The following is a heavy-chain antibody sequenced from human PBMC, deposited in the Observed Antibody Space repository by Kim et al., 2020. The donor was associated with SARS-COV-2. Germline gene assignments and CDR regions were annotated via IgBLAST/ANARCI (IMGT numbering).Heavy chain of an antibody. V-gene: IGHV3-30*18. Sequence: GGSLRLSCAASGFTFSSYGMHWVRQAPGKGLEWVAVISYDGSNKYYADSVKGRFTISRDNSKNTLYLQMNSLRAEDTAVYYCAKDRPFLECCGYDGGLFDYWGQGTLVTVSS. J-gene: IGHJ4*02. CDR3: AKDRPFLECCGYDGGLFDY. D-gene: IGHD5-12*01. CDR1: GFTFSSYG. CDR2: ISYDGSNK.